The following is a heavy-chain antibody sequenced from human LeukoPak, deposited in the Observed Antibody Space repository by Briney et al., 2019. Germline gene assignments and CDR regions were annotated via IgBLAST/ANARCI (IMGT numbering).Heavy chain of an antibody. CDR3: ARDPSLDY. J-gene: IGHJ4*02. CDR1: GFTFSSYG. V-gene: IGHV3-33*01. CDR2: IYYDGANK. Sequence: GGSLRLSCAASGFTFSSYGMHWVRQAPGKGLEGVAHIYYDGANKYYADSVKGRFTISRDISKSTLYLQMDSLRAEDTAVYYCARDPSLDYWGQGTLVTVSS.